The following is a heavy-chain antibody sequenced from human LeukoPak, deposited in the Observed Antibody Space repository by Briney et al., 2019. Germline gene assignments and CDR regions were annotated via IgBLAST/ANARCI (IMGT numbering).Heavy chain of an antibody. V-gene: IGHV1-18*01. CDR2: ISAYNGNT. CDR3: ARSAESSSWVEFDY. D-gene: IGHD6-13*01. Sequence: ASVKVSCKASGYTFTSYGISWVRQAPGQGLEWMGWISAYNGNTNYAQKLQGRVTMTTDTSTSTAYMELRSLRSDDTAVYYCARSAESSSWVEFDYWGQGTLVTVSS. J-gene: IGHJ4*02. CDR1: GYTFTSYG.